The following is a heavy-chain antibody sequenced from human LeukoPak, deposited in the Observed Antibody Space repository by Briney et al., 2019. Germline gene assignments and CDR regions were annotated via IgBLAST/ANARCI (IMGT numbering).Heavy chain of an antibody. V-gene: IGHV3-21*01. Sequence: PGGSLRLSCAASGSTFSSYSMNWVRQAPGKGLEWVSSISSSSSYIYYADSVKGRFTISRDNAKNSLYLQMNSLRAEDTAVYYCARDVVDTAMVPDAFDIWGQGTMVTVSS. D-gene: IGHD5-18*01. CDR3: ARDVVDTAMVPDAFDI. CDR2: ISSSSSYI. CDR1: GSTFSSYS. J-gene: IGHJ3*02.